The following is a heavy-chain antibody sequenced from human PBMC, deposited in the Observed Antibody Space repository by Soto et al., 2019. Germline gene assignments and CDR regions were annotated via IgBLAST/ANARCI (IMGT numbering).Heavy chain of an antibody. J-gene: IGHJ4*02. D-gene: IGHD1-26*01. CDR2: ISGRGDST. CDR1: GFTFSTYA. Sequence: EVQLLESGGGLVQPVGSLSLSFAASGFTFSTYAMRWVRQVPGKGLEWVSAISGRGDSTYYADSVKGRFTISRDNSKNTLYLQMNSLRAEDTAVYYCARRGSGSYYDYGGQGALVTVSS. V-gene: IGHV3-23*01. CDR3: ARRGSGSYYDY.